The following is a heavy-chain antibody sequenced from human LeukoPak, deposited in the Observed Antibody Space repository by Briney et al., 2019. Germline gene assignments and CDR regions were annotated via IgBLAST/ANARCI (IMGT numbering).Heavy chain of an antibody. Sequence: GGSLPHSCAASGFTFDNYWMAWVRQAPGKGLEWVANINQDESQRYYVDSVKGRFIISRDNAKHSLYLQMNSLRAEDTAVYYCAKWRWQQSEFGYWGPGPLVTVSS. CDR2: INQDESQR. CDR3: AKWRWQQSEFGY. D-gene: IGHD5-24*01. CDR1: GFTFDNYW. V-gene: IGHV3-7*01. J-gene: IGHJ4*02.